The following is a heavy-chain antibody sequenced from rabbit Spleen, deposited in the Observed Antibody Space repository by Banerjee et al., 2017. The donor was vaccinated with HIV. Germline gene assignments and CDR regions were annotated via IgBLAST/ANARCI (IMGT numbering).Heavy chain of an antibody. CDR1: GFSFSRGYD. D-gene: IGHD8-1*01. V-gene: IGHV1S45*01. Sequence: QEQLEESGGGLVKPGGTLTLTCTASGFSFSRGYDFCWVRQAPGKGLEWIACIYTGNSKTYYASWAKGRFTISRASSPTVTLQVTSLTVADTATYFCTRDAGSGPYIDGNFNLWGQGTLVTVS. J-gene: IGHJ4*01. CDR3: TRDAGSGPYIDGNFNL. CDR2: IYTGNSKT.